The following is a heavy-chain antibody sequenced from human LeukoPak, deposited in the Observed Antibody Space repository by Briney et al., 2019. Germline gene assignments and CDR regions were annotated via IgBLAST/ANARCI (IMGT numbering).Heavy chain of an antibody. D-gene: IGHD5-18*01. J-gene: IGHJ4*02. CDR3: ARVREGYTSVHPLLDC. CDR1: GYTFTGQF. Sequence: GASVNASSKASGYTFTGQFLHWVRQAPGQGLEWMGWINPNSGGTNYAQKFQGRVTLTTDTSISTAYMELSRLGSDDTALYYCARVREGYTSVHPLLDCWRQGSRVTVSS. V-gene: IGHV1-2*02. CDR2: INPNSGGT.